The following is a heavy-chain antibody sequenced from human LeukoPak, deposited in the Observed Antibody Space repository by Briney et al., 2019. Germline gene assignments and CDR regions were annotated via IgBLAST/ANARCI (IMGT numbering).Heavy chain of an antibody. J-gene: IGHJ4*02. D-gene: IGHD5-18*01. V-gene: IGHV3-30*18. CDR1: GFTFSSYG. CDR3: AKDGSYSYEIVY. CDR2: ISYDGSNK. Sequence: GGSLRLSCAASGFTFSSYGMHWVRQAPGKGLEWVAVISYDGSNKYYADSVKGRFTISRDNSKNTLYLQMNSLRAEDTAVYYCAKDGSYSYEIVYWGQGTLVTVSS.